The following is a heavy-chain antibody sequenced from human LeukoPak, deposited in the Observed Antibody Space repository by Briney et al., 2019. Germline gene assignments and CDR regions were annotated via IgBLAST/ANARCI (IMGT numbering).Heavy chain of an antibody. J-gene: IGHJ4*02. D-gene: IGHD3-22*01. V-gene: IGHV4-30-4*01. CDR1: GGSISSGDYY. CDR3: ARDYYDSSGYGGYYFDY. CDR2: IYYSGST. Sequence: SETLSLTCTVSGGSISSGDYYWSWIRQPPGKGLEWIGYIYYSGSTYYNPSLKSRVTISVDTSKNQFSLKLSSVTAADTAVYYCARDYYDSSGYGGYYFDYWGQGTLVTVSS.